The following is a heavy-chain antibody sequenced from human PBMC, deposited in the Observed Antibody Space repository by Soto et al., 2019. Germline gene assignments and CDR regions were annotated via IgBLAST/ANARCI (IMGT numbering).Heavy chain of an antibody. J-gene: IGHJ5*02. CDR3: ARRPSSPYGWGSSFHWFDP. V-gene: IGHV4-34*01. Sequence: PSETLSLTCAVYGGSFSGYYWSWIRQPPGKGLEWIGEINHSGSTNYNPSLKSRVTISVDTSKNQFSLKLSSVTAADTAVYYCARRPSSPYGWGSSFHWFDPWGQGTLVTVSS. D-gene: IGHD3-10*01. CDR2: INHSGST. CDR1: GGSFSGYY.